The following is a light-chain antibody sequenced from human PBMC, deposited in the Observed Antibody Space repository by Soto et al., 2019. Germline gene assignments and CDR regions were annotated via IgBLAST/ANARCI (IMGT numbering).Light chain of an antibody. CDR2: AAS. V-gene: IGKV1-17*01. CDR1: QVITND. CDR3: LQHNTYPWT. Sequence: DIQVTQSPSSLSASIGDRVTITCRSSQVITNDLGWYQQKPGQAPKRLIYAASTLQSGVPSRFSGSGSGTEFTLTISSLQPEDFATYYCLQHNTYPWTFGQGTK. J-gene: IGKJ1*01.